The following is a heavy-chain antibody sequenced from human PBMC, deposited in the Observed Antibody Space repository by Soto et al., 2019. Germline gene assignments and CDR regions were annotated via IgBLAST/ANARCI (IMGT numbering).Heavy chain of an antibody. V-gene: IGHV1-3*01. J-gene: IGHJ3*02. CDR3: ARDEGYCSGGSCYSGGAFDI. D-gene: IGHD2-15*01. CDR1: GYTLTSYA. Sequence: QVQLVQSGAEVKKPGASVKVSCKASGYTLTSYAMHWGRQAPGQRLEWMGWINAGNGNTKYSQKFQGRVTITRDTSASTAYMELSSLRSEDTAVYYCARDEGYCSGGSCYSGGAFDIWGQGTMVTVSS. CDR2: INAGNGNT.